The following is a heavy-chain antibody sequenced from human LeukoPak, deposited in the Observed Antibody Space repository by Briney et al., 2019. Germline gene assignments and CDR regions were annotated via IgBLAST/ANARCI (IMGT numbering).Heavy chain of an antibody. CDR3: ARDQYYYDSSGYSIVDY. D-gene: IGHD3-22*01. Sequence: SETPSLTCTVSGGSISSYYWSWIRQPAGKGLEWIGRIYTSGSTNYNPSLKSRVTMSVDTSKNQFSLKLSSVTAADTAVYYCARDQYYYDSSGYSIVDYWGQGTLVTVSS. V-gene: IGHV4-4*07. J-gene: IGHJ4*02. CDR1: GGSISSYY. CDR2: IYTSGST.